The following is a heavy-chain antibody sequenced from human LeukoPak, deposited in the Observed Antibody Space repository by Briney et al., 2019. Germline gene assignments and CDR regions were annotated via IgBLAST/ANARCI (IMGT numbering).Heavy chain of an antibody. CDR3: ARLTQLVK. J-gene: IGHJ4*02. Sequence: PSETPSLTCSVSGGSISSYYWSWIRQPPGKGLEWIGYIYYSGSTNYNPSLKSRVTISVDTSKNQFSPKLSSVTAADTAVYYCARLTQLVKWGQGTLVTVSS. D-gene: IGHD6-13*01. CDR2: IYYSGST. V-gene: IGHV4-59*01. CDR1: GGSISSYY.